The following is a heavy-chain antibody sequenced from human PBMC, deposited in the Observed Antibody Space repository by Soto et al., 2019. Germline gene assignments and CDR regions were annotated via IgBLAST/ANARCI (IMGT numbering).Heavy chain of an antibody. CDR2: IYYSGST. D-gene: IGHD1-1*01. J-gene: IGHJ4*02. Sequence: TLSLTCTVSGGSISSGGYYWSWIRQHPGKGLEWIGYIYYSGSTYYNPSLKSRVTISVDTSKNQFSLKLSSVTAADTAVYYCARLGRHWRALTFWGPGTQVTVSS. V-gene: IGHV4-31*03. CDR1: GGSISSGGYY. CDR3: ARLGRHWRALTF.